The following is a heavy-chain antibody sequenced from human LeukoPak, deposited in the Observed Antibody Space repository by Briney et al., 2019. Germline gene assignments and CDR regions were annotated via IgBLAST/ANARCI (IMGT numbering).Heavy chain of an antibody. J-gene: IGHJ5*02. CDR2: IFYSGNP. V-gene: IGHV4-39*01. CDR1: GGAISRSDNS. CDR3: ARHRIAAVVPFDP. D-gene: IGHD6-13*01. Sequence: SETPSLTCTVSGGAISRSDNSWGWIRQPPGKGLEWIGSIFYSGNPYYGPSLKSRLTISVDTSKNQFSLRLNSVTAADTAVYYCARHRIAAVVPFDPWGQGIPVTVSS.